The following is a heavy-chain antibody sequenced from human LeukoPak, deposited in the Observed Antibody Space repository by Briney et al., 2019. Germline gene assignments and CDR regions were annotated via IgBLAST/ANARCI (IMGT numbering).Heavy chain of an antibody. V-gene: IGHV3-21*06. J-gene: IGHJ6*03. CDR1: GFTFSSYT. D-gene: IGHD1-26*01. CDR2: ISSSSTYI. CDR3: ARDPYSGSYGPYYYYYMDV. Sequence: PGGSLRLSCAASGFTFSSYTMSWVRQAPGKGLEWVSSISSSSTYIYDAASVKGRFTISRDNAKNSLYLQMDSLRVEDTAVYYCARDPYSGSYGPYYYYYMDVWGEGTTVTISS.